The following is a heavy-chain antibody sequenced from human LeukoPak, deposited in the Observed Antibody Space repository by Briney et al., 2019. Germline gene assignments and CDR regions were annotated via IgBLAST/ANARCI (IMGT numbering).Heavy chain of an antibody. V-gene: IGHV3-53*01. D-gene: IGHD3-10*01. J-gene: IGHJ4*02. CDR3: ARDPMVRGVIIPHYYFDY. Sequence: GGSLRLSCAASGFSVSTDHMSWVRQAPGKGLEWVSVIYNDGSTYYADTVKGRFTISRGNSKNTVDLLVNSLRAEDTAVYYCARDPMVRGVIIPHYYFDYWGQGTLVTVSS. CDR2: IYNDGST. CDR1: GFSVSTDH.